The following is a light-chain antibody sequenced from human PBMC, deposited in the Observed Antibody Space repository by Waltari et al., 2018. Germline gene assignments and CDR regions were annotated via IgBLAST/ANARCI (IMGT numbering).Light chain of an antibody. CDR1: QSVLSTSNDRNY. V-gene: IGKV4-1*01. J-gene: IGKJ3*01. Sequence: DILMTQFPDSLAVSLGERATIHCKSSQSVLSTSNDRNYLAWYQQKPGQPPRLLIYRASTRESGVPDRFRGSGSRTDFTRTISSLQAEDVAVYYCQQYYSTPTFGPGTKVDI. CDR3: QQYYSTPT. CDR2: RAS.